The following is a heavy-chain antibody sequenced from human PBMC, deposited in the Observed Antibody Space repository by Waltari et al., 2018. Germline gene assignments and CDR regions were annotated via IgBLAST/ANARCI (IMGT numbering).Heavy chain of an antibody. CDR1: GGSISRSSYY. D-gene: IGHD6-6*01. CDR2: IYYSGST. CDR3: ARGHREYSSSPYFDY. Sequence: QLQLQESGPGLVKPSETLSLTCTVSGGSISRSSYYWGWIPQPPGKGLEWIGSIYYSGSTYYNPSLKSRVTISVDTSKNQFSLKLSSVTAADTAVYYCARGHREYSSSPYFDYWGQGTLVTVSS. V-gene: IGHV4-39*07. J-gene: IGHJ4*02.